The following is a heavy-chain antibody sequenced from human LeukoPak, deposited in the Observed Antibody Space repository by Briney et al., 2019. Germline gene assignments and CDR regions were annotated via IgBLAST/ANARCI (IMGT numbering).Heavy chain of an antibody. CDR3: ASWGATYNN. CDR2: IKQDGSEK. CDR1: GFTFSSYW. V-gene: IGHV3-7*01. Sequence: PGGSLRLSCAASGFTFSSYWMSWVRQAPGKGLEWVANIKQDGSEKYYVDSVKGRFTISRDSAKNSLFLQMNSLRAEDTAVYYCASWGATYNNWGQGTLVTVSS. J-gene: IGHJ4*02. D-gene: IGHD1-26*01.